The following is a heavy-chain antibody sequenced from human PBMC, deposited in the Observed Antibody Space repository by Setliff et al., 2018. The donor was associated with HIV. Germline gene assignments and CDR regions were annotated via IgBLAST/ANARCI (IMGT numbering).Heavy chain of an antibody. CDR3: ARRGTHGAFDI. J-gene: IGHJ3*02. Sequence: SETLSLTCSVSGGSIGSDCCYWGWIRQPPGKGLEWIASIYYSGYTYSNPSLKSRVTISVDTSKNQFSLKLNSVTAADTAVYYCARRGTHGAFDIWGQGTMVTVSS. CDR2: IYYSGYT. CDR1: GGSIGSDCCY. V-gene: IGHV4-39*01. D-gene: IGHD3-10*01.